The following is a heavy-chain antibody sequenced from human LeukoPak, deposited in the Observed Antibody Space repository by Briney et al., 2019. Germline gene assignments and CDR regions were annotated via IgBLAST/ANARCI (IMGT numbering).Heavy chain of an antibody. D-gene: IGHD3-22*01. Sequence: SETLSLTCTVSGGSVSGNGYYWSWIRQPPGKGLESIGYIFYSGSTNYNPSLKSRVTISVDTSNNQFSLKLSSVTAADTAVYYCAKGRGYDFDYWGQGTLVTVSS. CDR1: GGSVSGNGYY. CDR3: AKGRGYDFDY. J-gene: IGHJ4*02. CDR2: IFYSGST. V-gene: IGHV4-61*08.